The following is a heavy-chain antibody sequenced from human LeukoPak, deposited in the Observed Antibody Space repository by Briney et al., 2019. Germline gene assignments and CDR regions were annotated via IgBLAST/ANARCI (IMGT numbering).Heavy chain of an antibody. CDR3: ARDQGSIVGALFYYYYGMDV. V-gene: IGHV1-69*04. D-gene: IGHD1-26*01. J-gene: IGHJ6*02. CDR2: IIPIFGIA. CDR1: GGTFSSYA. Sequence: ASVKVSCKASGGTFSSYAISWVRRVPGQGLEWMGRIIPIFGIANYAQKFQGRVTITADKSTSTAYMELSSLRSEDTAVYYCARDQGSIVGALFYYYYGMDVWGQGTTVTVSS.